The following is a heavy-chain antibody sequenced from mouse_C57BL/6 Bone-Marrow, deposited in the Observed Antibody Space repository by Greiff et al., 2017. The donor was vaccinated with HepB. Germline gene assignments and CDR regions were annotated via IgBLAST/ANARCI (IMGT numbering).Heavy chain of an antibody. CDR2: IDPETGGT. J-gene: IGHJ2*01. CDR1: GYTFTDYE. CDR3: TGEGFYYGSVRGY. V-gene: IGHV1-15*01. Sequence: QVQLKQSGAELVRPGASVTLSCKASGYTFTDYEMHWVKQTPVHGLEWIGAIDPETGGTAYNQKFKGKAILTADKSSSTAYMELRSLTSEDSAVYYCTGEGFYYGSVRGYWGQGTTLTVSS. D-gene: IGHD1-1*01.